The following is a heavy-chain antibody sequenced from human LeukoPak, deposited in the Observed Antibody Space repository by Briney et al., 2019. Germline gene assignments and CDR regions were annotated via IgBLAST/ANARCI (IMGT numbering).Heavy chain of an antibody. Sequence: GGSLRLSCAASGFSFRSYWMSWVRQAPGKGLEWVANIKEDGSEKDYVDSVKGRFTISRDNAKNSLYLQMNSLRAEDTAVYYCARRAYCGGDCFSFDYWGQGTLVTVYS. CDR3: ARRAYCGGDCFSFDY. J-gene: IGHJ4*02. CDR1: GFSFRSYW. CDR2: IKEDGSEK. V-gene: IGHV3-7*01. D-gene: IGHD2-21*02.